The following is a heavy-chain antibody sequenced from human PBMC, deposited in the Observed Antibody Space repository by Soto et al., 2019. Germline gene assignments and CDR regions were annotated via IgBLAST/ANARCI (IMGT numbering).Heavy chain of an antibody. CDR3: ARDRKVAAAYYYYGMDV. D-gene: IGHD6-13*01. CDR1: GYTFTSYG. Sequence: QVQLVQSGAEVKKPGASVKVSCKASGYTFTSYGISWVRQAPGQGLEWMGWISAYNGNTNYAQKLQGRVTMTPDTSTSTAYMELRSLRSDDTAVYYGARDRKVAAAYYYYGMDVCGQGTTVTVSS. V-gene: IGHV1-18*01. J-gene: IGHJ6*02. CDR2: ISAYNGNT.